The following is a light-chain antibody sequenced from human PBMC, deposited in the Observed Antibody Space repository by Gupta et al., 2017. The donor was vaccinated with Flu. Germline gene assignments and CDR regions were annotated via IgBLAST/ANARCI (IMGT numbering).Light chain of an antibody. V-gene: IGKV4-1*01. CDR1: QSTLYSSNNKNY. J-gene: IGKJ2*01. Sequence: DIVMTQSPDSLAVSLGERATINCKSSQSTLYSSNNKNYLAWYKQKPGQPPKLLIYWAPTREAAVPDRFSGGVYGTDFTLTISTRQAEDVAVYYFQQKYTVPPNTFGQGTRLEMK. CDR3: QQKYTVPPNT. CDR2: WAP.